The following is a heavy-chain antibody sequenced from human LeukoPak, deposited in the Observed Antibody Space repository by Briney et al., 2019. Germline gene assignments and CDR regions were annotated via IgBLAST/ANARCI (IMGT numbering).Heavy chain of an antibody. V-gene: IGHV4-30-2*01. CDR2: IYHSGST. CDR3: ARDSYCGGDCPWSYYGMDV. Sequence: SETLSLTCTVSGGSISSGGYYWSWIRQPPGKGLEWIGYIYHSGSTYYNPSLKSRVTISVDRSKNQFSLKLSSVTAADTAVYYCARDSYCGGDCPWSYYGMDVWGQGTTVTVSS. D-gene: IGHD2-21*02. J-gene: IGHJ6*02. CDR1: GGSISSGGYY.